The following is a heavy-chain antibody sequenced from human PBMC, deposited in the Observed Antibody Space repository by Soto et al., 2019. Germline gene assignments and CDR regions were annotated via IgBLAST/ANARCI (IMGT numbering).Heavy chain of an antibody. CDR1: GGSISSYY. CDR2: IYYSGST. J-gene: IGHJ6*02. V-gene: IGHV4-59*01. CDR3: ARQLSSSWDYYYYYGMDV. Sequence: SETLSLTCTVSGGSISSYYWSWIRQPPGKGLEWIGYIYYSGSTNYNPSLKSRVTISVDTSKNQFSLKLSSVTAADTAVYYCARQLSSSWDYYYYYGMDVWGQGTTVTVS. D-gene: IGHD6-13*01.